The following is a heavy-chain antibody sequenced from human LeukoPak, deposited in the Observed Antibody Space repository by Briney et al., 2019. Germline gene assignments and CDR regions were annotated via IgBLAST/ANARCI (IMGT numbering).Heavy chain of an antibody. V-gene: IGHV1-8*03. CDR2: MNPNSGNT. CDR1: GYTFTSYD. Sequence: ASVKVSCKASGYTFTSYDINWVRRATGQGLEWMGWMNPNSGNTGYAQKFQGRVTITRNTSISTAYMELSSLRSEDTAVYYCVRGDYYDSGIYPAFDWGQGTLVTVSS. CDR3: VRGDYYDSGIYPAFD. D-gene: IGHD3-10*01. J-gene: IGHJ4*02.